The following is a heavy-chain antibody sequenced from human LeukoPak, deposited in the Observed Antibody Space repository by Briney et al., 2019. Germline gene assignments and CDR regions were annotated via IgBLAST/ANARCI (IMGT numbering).Heavy chain of an antibody. V-gene: IGHV4-61*01. CDR2: IYYTGST. CDR3: AEFDSRGYQIDY. J-gene: IGHJ4*02. Sequence: PSETLSLTCTVSGGSVSSGSYYWGWIRQPPGKGLEWIGYIYYTGSTNYPPSLKLLLPISVDPSKNHFSLNLSSVTAPDPAVYYCAEFDSRGYQIDYCGQGTLVTVSS. CDR1: GGSVSSGSYY. D-gene: IGHD3-22*01.